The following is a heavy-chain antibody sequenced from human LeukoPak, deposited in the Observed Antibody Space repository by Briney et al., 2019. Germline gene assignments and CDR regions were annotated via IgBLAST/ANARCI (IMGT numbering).Heavy chain of an antibody. Sequence: ASVKVSCKASGGTFSSYAISWVRQAPGQGLEWMGRIIPILGIANYAQKFQGRVTITADKSTSTAYMELSSLRSEDTAVYYCAGDLHYYDSSGLGYWGQGTLVTVSS. J-gene: IGHJ4*02. D-gene: IGHD3-22*01. CDR2: IIPILGIA. V-gene: IGHV1-69*04. CDR1: GGTFSSYA. CDR3: AGDLHYYDSSGLGY.